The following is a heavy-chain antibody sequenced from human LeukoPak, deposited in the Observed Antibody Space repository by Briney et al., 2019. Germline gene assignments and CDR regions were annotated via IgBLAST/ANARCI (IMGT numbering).Heavy chain of an antibody. CDR2: INPSSGAT. CDR1: GYTFTGYN. J-gene: IGHJ4*02. D-gene: IGHD5/OR15-5a*01. Sequence: GASVRVSCKASGYTFTGYNIYWVRQAPGQGLEWMAWINPSSGATLYAQKFRGRVTTTMDTSITTAYMELNSLTSDDTAIYYCARRSTDLDYWGQGTLVTVSS. V-gene: IGHV1-2*02. CDR3: ARRSTDLDY.